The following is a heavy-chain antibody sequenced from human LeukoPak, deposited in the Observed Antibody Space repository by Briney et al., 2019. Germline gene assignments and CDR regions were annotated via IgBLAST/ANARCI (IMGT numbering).Heavy chain of an antibody. D-gene: IGHD6-19*01. CDR1: GFTFDDYA. J-gene: IGHJ4*02. CDR3: AKDTAVAFDY. CDR2: ISWNSGSI. Sequence: GRSLRLSCAASGFTFDDYAMHWVRQAPGKGLEWVSGISWNSGSIGYADSVKGRFTISRDNAKNSLYLQMNSLRAEDTALYYCAKDTAVAFDYWGQGTLVTVSS. V-gene: IGHV3-9*01.